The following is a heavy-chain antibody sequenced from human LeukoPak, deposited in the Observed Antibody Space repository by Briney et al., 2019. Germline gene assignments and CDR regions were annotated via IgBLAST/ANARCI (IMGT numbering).Heavy chain of an antibody. D-gene: IGHD2-15*01. CDR2: IYYSGST. V-gene: IGHV4-59*01. CDR3: ARYCSGGSCSDAFDI. J-gene: IGHJ3*02. CDR1: GGSICSYY. Sequence: NPSETLSLTCTVSGGSICSYYRSWIRQPPRKGVEWMGYIYYSGSTNYNPSLKSRVTISVDTSKNQFSLKLSSVTAADTAVYYCARYCSGGSCSDAFDIWGQGTMVTVSS.